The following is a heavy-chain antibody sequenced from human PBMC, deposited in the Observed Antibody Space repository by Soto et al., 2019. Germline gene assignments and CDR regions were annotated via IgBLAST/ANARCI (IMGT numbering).Heavy chain of an antibody. D-gene: IGHD3-3*01. V-gene: IGHV1-8*01. Sequence: ASVKVSCKASGYTFTSYDINWVRQATGQGLEWMGWMNPNSGNTGYAQKFQGRVTMTRNTSISTAYMELSSLRSEDTAVYYCARGLLTQRFLEWLLVDYWGQGTLVTVSS. J-gene: IGHJ4*02. CDR2: MNPNSGNT. CDR3: ARGLLTQRFLEWLLVDY. CDR1: GYTFTSYD.